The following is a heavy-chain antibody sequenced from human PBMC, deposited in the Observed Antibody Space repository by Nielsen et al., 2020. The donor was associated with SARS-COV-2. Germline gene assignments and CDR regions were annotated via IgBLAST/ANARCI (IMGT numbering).Heavy chain of an antibody. CDR1: GYTFSSYI. Sequence: ASLKVSRKPSGYTFSSYIIHCVREAPRQRLEWMGWINAANGKTEFTQMFQGRVTITRDTSSSTVYMKLRSLRSEDTAVYYCARDQTSVTLFGLMISYDAFDIWGRGTTVTVSS. D-gene: IGHD3-3*01. CDR3: ARDQTSVTLFGLMISYDAFDI. V-gene: IGHV1-3*01. CDR2: INAANGKT. J-gene: IGHJ3*02.